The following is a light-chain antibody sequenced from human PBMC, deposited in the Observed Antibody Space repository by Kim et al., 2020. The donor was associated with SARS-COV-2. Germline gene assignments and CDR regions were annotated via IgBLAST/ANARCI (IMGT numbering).Light chain of an antibody. Sequence: ASVGERVTLTWHASQYIRNDVCWYLRNPGREPKRLIYGAPRLQSRVPSMFSGSGSRTQFTLTLSSLQPEDFATYFCLQHNTYPVTFGQGTRLEI. CDR3: LQHNTYPVT. V-gene: IGKV1-17*01. J-gene: IGKJ5*01. CDR1: QYIRND. CDR2: GAP.